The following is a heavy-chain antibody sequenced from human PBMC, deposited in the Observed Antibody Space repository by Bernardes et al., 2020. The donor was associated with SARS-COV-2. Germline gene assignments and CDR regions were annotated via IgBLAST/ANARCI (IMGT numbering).Heavy chain of an antibody. CDR1: GFPLSSYL. CDR3: ARGSGNYYFDY. D-gene: IGHD1-26*01. CDR2: INGDGSSI. Sequence: GGSLRLSCAASGFPLSSYLMPWVRPGPGKGPVWVSRINGDGSSINYADSVKGRFTISRDNARNTLYLEMNSLRAEDTAVYYCARGSGNYYFDYWGQGTLVTVSS. V-gene: IGHV3-74*01. J-gene: IGHJ4*02.